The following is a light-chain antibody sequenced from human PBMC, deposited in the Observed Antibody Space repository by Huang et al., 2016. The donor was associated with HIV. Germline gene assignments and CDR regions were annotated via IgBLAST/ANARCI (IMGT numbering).Light chain of an antibody. CDR1: PSVTGN. CDR3: QQYNKWPRT. J-gene: IGKJ3*01. CDR2: GAS. V-gene: IGKV3-15*01. Sequence: EIVMTQSPATLSVSPGERATLSCRASPSVTGNLAWYQHKPGQPPRLRIYGASTRAAGAAARFNASGSGTEFTLTINSLQSEDFAVYYCQQYNKWPRTFGPGTKVDVK.